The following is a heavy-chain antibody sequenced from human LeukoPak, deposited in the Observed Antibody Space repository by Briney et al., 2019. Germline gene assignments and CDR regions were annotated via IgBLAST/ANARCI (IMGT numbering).Heavy chain of an antibody. Sequence: GGTLRLSCAASGFTFSSYGMSWVRQAPGKGLEWVSAISGSGGCIYYADSVKGRFTISRDNSKNTLYLQMNSLRAEDTAVYYCAKGRGWMIVVGDHFDYWGQGTLVTVSS. CDR2: ISGSGGCI. V-gene: IGHV3-23*01. CDR3: AKGRGWMIVVGDHFDY. D-gene: IGHD3-22*01. J-gene: IGHJ4*02. CDR1: GFTFSSYG.